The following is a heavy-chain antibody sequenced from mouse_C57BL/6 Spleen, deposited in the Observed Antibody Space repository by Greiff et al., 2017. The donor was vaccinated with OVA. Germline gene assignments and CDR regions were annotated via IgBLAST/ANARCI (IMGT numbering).Heavy chain of an antibody. Sequence: QVQLQQSGAELVKPGASVKLSCKASGYTFTSYWMHWVKQRPGQGLEWIGMIHPNSGSTNYNEKFKSKATLTVDKSSSTAYMQLSSLTSEDSAVYYCARRGVYGSSPYYYAMDYWGQGTSVTVSS. CDR2: IHPNSGST. J-gene: IGHJ4*01. CDR1: GYTFTSYW. D-gene: IGHD1-1*01. V-gene: IGHV1-64*01. CDR3: ARRGVYGSSPYYYAMDY.